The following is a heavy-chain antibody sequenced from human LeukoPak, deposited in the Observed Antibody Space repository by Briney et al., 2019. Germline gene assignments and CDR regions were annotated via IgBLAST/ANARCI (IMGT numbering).Heavy chain of an antibody. Sequence: GGSLRLSCAASGFTFSNYYMTWIRQAPGKGLQWISFISDSGNTIYYADSVEGRFIISRGNAKNSLYLQMHSLRAEDTAMYYCARSTLPGRSGRTEFFQHWGQGTLVTVSS. D-gene: IGHD6-19*01. CDR2: ISDSGNTI. J-gene: IGHJ1*01. V-gene: IGHV3-11*01. CDR1: GFTFSNYY. CDR3: ARSTLPGRSGRTEFFQH.